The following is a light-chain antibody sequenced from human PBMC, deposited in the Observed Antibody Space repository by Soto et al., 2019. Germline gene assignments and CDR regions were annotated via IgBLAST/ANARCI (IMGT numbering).Light chain of an antibody. CDR1: QSGSSN. CDR3: QQYNNWPPWT. CDR2: GAS. V-gene: IGKV3-15*01. J-gene: IGKJ1*01. Sequence: EIVMTQSPATLYLSPGERATLSCRASQSGSSNLAWYQQKPGQAHRLLIYGASTMATGIPASFSGSGSWTEFTPTISSLPSEDCAAYYCQQYNNWPPWTFGQGTKVEIK.